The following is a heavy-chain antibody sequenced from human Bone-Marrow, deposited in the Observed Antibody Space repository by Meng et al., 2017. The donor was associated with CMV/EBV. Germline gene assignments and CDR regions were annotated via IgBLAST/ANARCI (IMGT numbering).Heavy chain of an antibody. CDR1: GYSISSGYY. CDR3: ARDPSGSGYYYYGMDG. J-gene: IGHJ6*02. Sequence: SETLSLTCTVSGYSISSGYYWGWIRQPPGKGLEWIGSIYHSGSTYYNPSLKSRVTISVDTSKNQFSLKLSSVTAADTAVYYCARDPSGSGYYYYGMDGWGQGTTVTVSS. V-gene: IGHV4-38-2*02. D-gene: IGHD3-22*01. CDR2: IYHSGST.